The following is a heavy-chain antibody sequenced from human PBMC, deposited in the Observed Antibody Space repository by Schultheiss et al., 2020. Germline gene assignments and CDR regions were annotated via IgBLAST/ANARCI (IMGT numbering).Heavy chain of an antibody. Sequence: GGSLRLSCAASGFTFSDYYMSWIRQAPGKGLEWVSAISGSGGSTYYADSVKGRFTISRDNSKNTLYLQMNSLRAEDTAVYYCAGPELRYSSGWGVYYFDYWGQGTLVTVSS. CDR1: GFTFSDYY. J-gene: IGHJ4*02. CDR3: AGPELRYSSGWGVYYFDY. CDR2: ISGSGGST. V-gene: IGHV3-23*01. D-gene: IGHD6-19*01.